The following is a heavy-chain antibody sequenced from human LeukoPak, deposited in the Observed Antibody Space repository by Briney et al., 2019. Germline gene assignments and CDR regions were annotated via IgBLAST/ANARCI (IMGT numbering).Heavy chain of an antibody. CDR2: INPNSGGT. V-gene: IGHV1-2*02. CDR1: GYTFTGYY. D-gene: IGHD6-13*01. CDR3: AIPIAAAKLGYFQH. Sequence: GASVKVSCKASGYTFTGYYMHWVRQAPGQGLEWMGWINPNSGGTNYAQKFQGRVTMTRDTSISTAYMELSRLRSDDTAVYYCAIPIAAAKLGYFQHWGQGTLVTVSS. J-gene: IGHJ1*01.